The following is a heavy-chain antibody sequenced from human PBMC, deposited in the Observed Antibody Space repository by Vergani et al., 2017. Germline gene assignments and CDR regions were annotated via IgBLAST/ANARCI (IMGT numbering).Heavy chain of an antibody. Sequence: QVQLVESGGGVVQPGRSLRLSCAASGFTFSSYGMHWVRQAPGKGLEWVAVIWYDGSNKYYADSVKGRFTISRDNSKNTLYLQMNSLRAEDTAVYYCARDPDYDILTGYYNGFIDYWGQGTLVTVSS. CDR1: GFTFSSYG. D-gene: IGHD3-9*01. CDR2: IWYDGSNK. J-gene: IGHJ4*02. V-gene: IGHV3-33*01. CDR3: ARDPDYDILTGYYNGFIDY.